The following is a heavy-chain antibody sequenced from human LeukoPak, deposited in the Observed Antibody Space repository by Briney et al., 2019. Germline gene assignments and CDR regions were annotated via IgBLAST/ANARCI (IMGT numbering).Heavy chain of an antibody. CDR2: INPNSGGT. Sequence: ASVKVSCKASGYTFTGYYMHWVRQAPGQGLEWMGWINPNSGGTNYAQKFQGRVTMTRDTSISTAYMELSRLRSDDTAVYYCARETYYDFWSQFDPWGQGTLVTVSS. CDR1: GYTFTGYY. J-gene: IGHJ5*02. V-gene: IGHV1-2*02. D-gene: IGHD3-3*01. CDR3: ARETYYDFWSQFDP.